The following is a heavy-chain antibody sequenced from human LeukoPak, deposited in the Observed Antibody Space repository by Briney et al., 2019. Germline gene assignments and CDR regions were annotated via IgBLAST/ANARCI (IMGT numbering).Heavy chain of an antibody. CDR3: ARGSQDSSGYYSNY. CDR1: GGSISSSNW. CDR2: IYHSGST. V-gene: IGHV4-4*02. D-gene: IGHD3-22*01. J-gene: IGHJ4*02. Sequence: SETLSLTCAVSGGSISSSNWWSWVRQPPGKGLEWIGEIYHSGSTNYHPSLNSRVTISVDKSKNQFSLKLSSVTAADPAVYYCARGSQDSSGYYSNYWGQGTLVNVSS.